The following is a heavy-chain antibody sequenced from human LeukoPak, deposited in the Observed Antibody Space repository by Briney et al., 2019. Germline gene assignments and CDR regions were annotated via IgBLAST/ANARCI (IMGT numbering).Heavy chain of an antibody. D-gene: IGHD6-6*01. CDR2: IFYSGST. Sequence: PSETLSLTCTVSGGSISSYYWSWIRQPPGKGLEWIGYIFYSGSTYYNPSLKSRVTISVDTSKNQFSLKLSSVTAADTAVYYCARGGSIGLTIRTFDYWGQGTLVTVSS. CDR3: ARGGSIGLTIRTFDY. J-gene: IGHJ4*02. V-gene: IGHV4-59*12. CDR1: GGSISSYY.